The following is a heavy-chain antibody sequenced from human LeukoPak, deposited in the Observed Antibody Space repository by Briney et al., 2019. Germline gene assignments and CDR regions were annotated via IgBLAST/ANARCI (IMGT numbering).Heavy chain of an antibody. Sequence: SETLSHTCAVYGGSFSGYYWSWIRQPPGKGLEWIGEINHSGSTNYNPSLKSRVTISVDTSKNQFSLKLSSVTAADTAVYYCARGDFNVAAFRRVYFDYWGQGNLVTVSS. CDR1: GGSFSGYY. D-gene: IGHD2-15*01. V-gene: IGHV4-34*01. CDR3: ARGDFNVAAFRRVYFDY. CDR2: INHSGST. J-gene: IGHJ4*02.